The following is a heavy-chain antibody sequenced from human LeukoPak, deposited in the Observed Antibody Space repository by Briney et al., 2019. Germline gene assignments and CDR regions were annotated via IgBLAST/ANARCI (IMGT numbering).Heavy chain of an antibody. J-gene: IGHJ4*02. Sequence: GRSLRLSCAASGFTFSSYAMHWVRQAPGKGLEWVAVISYDGSNKYYADSVKGRFTISRDNSKNTLYLQMNSLRAEDTAVYYCARGPRTYYYDSSDYWTFDYWGQGTLVTVSS. CDR3: ARGPRTYYYDSSDYWTFDY. CDR1: GFTFSSYA. D-gene: IGHD3-22*01. V-gene: IGHV3-30-3*01. CDR2: ISYDGSNK.